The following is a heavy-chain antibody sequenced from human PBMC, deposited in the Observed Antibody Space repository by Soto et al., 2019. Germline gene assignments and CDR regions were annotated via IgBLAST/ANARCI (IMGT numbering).Heavy chain of an antibody. V-gene: IGHV3-23*01. CDR3: VFGRWVDIVIPLDY. D-gene: IGHD3-16*02. CDR2: ISGSGVST. Sequence: EVQLLESGGGLVQPGGSLRLSCAASGFTFSSYAMSWVRQAPGKGLEWVSAISGSGVSTYYADSVKGRFIISRDNSKNTLYLQRNSLIAEDTAVYYCVFGRWVDIVIPLDYWGQGTLVTVSS. J-gene: IGHJ4*02. CDR1: GFTFSSYA.